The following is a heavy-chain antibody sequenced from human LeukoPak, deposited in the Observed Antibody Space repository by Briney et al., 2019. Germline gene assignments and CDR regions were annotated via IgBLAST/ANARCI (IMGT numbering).Heavy chain of an antibody. CDR3: AKGSGSGWYGWFDP. D-gene: IGHD6-19*01. Sequence: GGSLRLSCAASGFTFSTYWMSWVRQAPGKGLEWVSCIDASGVNTYYADSVKGRFTISRDNSNNTLYLQMNSLRAEDTAVYYCAKGSGSGWYGWFDPWGQGTLVTVSS. CDR1: GFTFSTYW. CDR2: IDASGVNT. J-gene: IGHJ5*02. V-gene: IGHV3-23*01.